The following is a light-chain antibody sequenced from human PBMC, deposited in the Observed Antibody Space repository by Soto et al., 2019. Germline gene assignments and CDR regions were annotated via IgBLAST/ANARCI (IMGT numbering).Light chain of an antibody. Sequence: EIVLTQSPGTLSLSPGERATISCRASQTVSSSYFAWYQQRPGEAPRLLIYAASSRSTGTPDRFSGSGSGTDFTLTISRLEPEDFAVYYCQQYGSSHQYTFGQGTKLEIK. CDR2: AAS. V-gene: IGKV3-20*01. CDR1: QTVSSSY. J-gene: IGKJ2*01. CDR3: QQYGSSHQYT.